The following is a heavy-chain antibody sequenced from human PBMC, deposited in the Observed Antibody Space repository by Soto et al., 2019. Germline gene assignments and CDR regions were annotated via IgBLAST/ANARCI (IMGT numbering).Heavy chain of an antibody. Sequence: ASVKVSCKASGYTFTGYYMHWVRQARGQRLEWIGRIVVGSGNTNYAQKFQERVTITRDMSTSTAYMELSSLRSEDTAVYYCAAATFYCSSTSCYFDPPSDYYYGMDVWGQGTTVTVSS. CDR2: IVVGSGNT. J-gene: IGHJ6*02. V-gene: IGHV1-58*02. D-gene: IGHD2-2*01. CDR1: GYTFTGYY. CDR3: AAATFYCSSTSCYFDPPSDYYYGMDV.